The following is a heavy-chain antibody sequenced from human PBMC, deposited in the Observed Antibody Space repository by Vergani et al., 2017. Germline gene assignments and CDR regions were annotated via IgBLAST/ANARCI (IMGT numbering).Heavy chain of an antibody. V-gene: IGHV3-23*04. CDR1: GFTFSSYA. Sequence: VQLVESGGGVVQPGGSLRLSCAASGFTFSSYAMSWVRQAPGKGLEWVSAISGSGGSTYYADSVKGRFTISRDNSKNTLYLQMNSLRAEDTAVYYCAKDGSYDFWSGYYPYYFDYWGQGTLVTVSS. CDR2: ISGSGGST. D-gene: IGHD3-3*01. J-gene: IGHJ4*02. CDR3: AKDGSYDFWSGYYPYYFDY.